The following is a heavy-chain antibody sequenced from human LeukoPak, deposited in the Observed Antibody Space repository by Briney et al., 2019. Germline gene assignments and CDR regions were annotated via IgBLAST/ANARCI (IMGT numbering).Heavy chain of an antibody. J-gene: IGHJ4*02. CDR1: GFTFSRYS. Sequence: GGSLRLSCAASGFTFSRYSMNWLRQAPGKGLEWVSYITSSSSAMYYADSVKGRFTISRDNAKNSLYLQMNSLRAEDTAVYYCARDRGGSSGWYGVFDYWGQGTLVTVSS. CDR2: ITSSSSAM. V-gene: IGHV3-21*05. CDR3: ARDRGGSSGWYGVFDY. D-gene: IGHD6-19*01.